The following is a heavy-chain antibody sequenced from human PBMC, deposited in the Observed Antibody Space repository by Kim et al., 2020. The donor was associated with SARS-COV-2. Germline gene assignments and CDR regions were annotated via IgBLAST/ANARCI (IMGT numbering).Heavy chain of an antibody. CDR3: ARDPGEYSYGYGY. CDR1: GYTFTGYY. Sequence: ASVKVSCKASGYTFTGYYMHWVRQAPGQGLEWMGQINPNSGGTNYAQKFQGRVTMTRDTSISTAYMELSRLRSDDTAVYYCARDPGEYSYGYGYWGQGTLVTVSS. V-gene: IGHV1-2*06. CDR2: INPNSGGT. J-gene: IGHJ4*02. D-gene: IGHD5-18*01.